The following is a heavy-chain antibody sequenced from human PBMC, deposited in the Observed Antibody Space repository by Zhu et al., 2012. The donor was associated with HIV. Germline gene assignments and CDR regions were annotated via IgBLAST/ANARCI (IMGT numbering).Heavy chain of an antibody. D-gene: IGHD2-21*02. V-gene: IGHV3-23*01. CDR1: GFTFSTYS. J-gene: IGHJ3*02. Sequence: EVRLLESGGDLVQPGGSLRLSCAASGFTFSTYSMSWVRQAPGKGLEWVSIISGSGGKTDYADSVEGRFTISRDNSNNILYLQMNDLRAEDTALYYCAKALHLVVESALPRDAFDIWAKGQWSPFPQ. CDR2: ISGSGGKT. CDR3: AKALHLVVESALPRDAFDI.